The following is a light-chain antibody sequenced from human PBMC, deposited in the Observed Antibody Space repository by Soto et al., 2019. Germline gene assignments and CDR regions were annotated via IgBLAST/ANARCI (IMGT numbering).Light chain of an antibody. Sequence: QSALTQPASVSGSPGQSITISCTGTSSDVGGYNYVSWYQQHPGKAPKLMIYDVSNRPSGVSNRFSGSKSGNTASLTISGIQAEDEADYYCSSDTSSSTPLLVFGGGTKLTVL. V-gene: IGLV2-14*01. J-gene: IGLJ3*02. CDR2: DVS. CDR1: SSDVGGYNY. CDR3: SSDTSSSTPLLV.